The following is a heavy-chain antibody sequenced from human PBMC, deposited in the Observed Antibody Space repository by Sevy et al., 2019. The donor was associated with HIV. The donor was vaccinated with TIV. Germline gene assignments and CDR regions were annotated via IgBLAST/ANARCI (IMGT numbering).Heavy chain of an antibody. D-gene: IGHD6-19*01. V-gene: IGHV3-11*01. CDR1: GFTFSDYY. Sequence: GGYLRLSCAASGFTFSDYYMSCIRQAPGKGLEWVSYISSSGSTIYYADSVKGRFTISRDNAKNSLYLQMNSLRAEDTAVYYCARDSCSGWEGPFGYWGQGTLVTVSS. CDR3: ARDSCSGWEGPFGY. CDR2: ISSSGSTI. J-gene: IGHJ4*02.